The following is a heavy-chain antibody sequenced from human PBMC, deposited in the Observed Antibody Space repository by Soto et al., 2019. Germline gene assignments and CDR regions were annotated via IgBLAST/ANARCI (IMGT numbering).Heavy chain of an antibody. CDR2: FYYSENT. CDR1: GGSITSSSYS. D-gene: IGHD2-2*01. V-gene: IGHV4-39*01. J-gene: IGHJ6*02. CDR3: ARLGGHCSSSSCFGFYVMDV. Sequence: SETLSLTCAVSGGSITSSSYSWGWVRQPPGKGLDWIATFYYSENTHYNPSLKSRVTISVDTSKNQFSLILTSVTAADTAVYYCARLGGHCSSSSCFGFYVMDVWAQGTTVTGSS.